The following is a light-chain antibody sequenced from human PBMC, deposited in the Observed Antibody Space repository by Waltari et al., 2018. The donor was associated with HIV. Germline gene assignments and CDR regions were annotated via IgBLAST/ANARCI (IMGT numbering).Light chain of an antibody. CDR3: QVWDSSTTKV. CDR1: NCGSKS. J-gene: IGLJ2*01. V-gene: IGLV3-9*01. CDR2: RDR. Sequence: SCELTQSLSVSVALGQTARITCGAKNCGSKSVHWYQQRPGQALWLVIYRDRPPPSGIPERISGSNSGNTATLTISRAQAGDEADYYCQVWDSSTTKVFGGGTKLTVL.